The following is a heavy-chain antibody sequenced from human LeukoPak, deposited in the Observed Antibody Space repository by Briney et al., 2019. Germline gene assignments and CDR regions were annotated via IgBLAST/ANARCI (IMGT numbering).Heavy chain of an antibody. V-gene: IGHV3-11*06. CDR3: ARDPYSGSYGNYYYYSMDV. CDR2: ITSGSSYR. J-gene: IGHJ6*03. Sequence: GGSLRLSCAASGFTFSDYYMSWIRQAPGKGLEWVSSITSGSSYRFYADSVKGRFTISRDNAKNSLYLQMNSLRAEDTAVYYCARDPYSGSYGNYYYYSMDVWGKGTTVTISS. D-gene: IGHD1-26*01. CDR1: GFTFSDYY.